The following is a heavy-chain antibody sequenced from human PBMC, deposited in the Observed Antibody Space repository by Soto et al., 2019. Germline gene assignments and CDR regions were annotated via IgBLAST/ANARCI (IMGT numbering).Heavy chain of an antibody. CDR3: VTEDESSGHAGTFHH. V-gene: IGHV3-23*01. J-gene: IGHJ1*01. Sequence: GGSLRLSCAASGLTFSSYAMSWVRQAPGKGLEWVSAISGSGGSTYYADSVKGRFTISRDNSKNMLSLQMDSLTPEDTAVYYCVTEDESSGHAGTFHHWGQGTQVTVSS. CDR2: ISGSGGST. D-gene: IGHD3-22*01. CDR1: GLTFSSYA.